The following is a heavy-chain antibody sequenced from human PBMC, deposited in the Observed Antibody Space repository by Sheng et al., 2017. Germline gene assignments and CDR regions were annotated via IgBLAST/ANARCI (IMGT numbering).Heavy chain of an antibody. V-gene: IGHV3-7*01. J-gene: IGHJ4*02. CDR1: GFTFSSYW. CDR3: ARDHNDAFYYGFDY. Sequence: EVQLVESGGGLVQPGGSLRLSCAASGFTFSSYWMSWVRQAPGKGLEWVANIKQDGSEKYYVDSVKGRFTISRDNAKNSLYLQMNSLRAEDTAVYYCARDHNDAFYYGFDYWAREPWSPSPQ. D-gene: IGHD3-10*01. CDR2: IKQDGSEK.